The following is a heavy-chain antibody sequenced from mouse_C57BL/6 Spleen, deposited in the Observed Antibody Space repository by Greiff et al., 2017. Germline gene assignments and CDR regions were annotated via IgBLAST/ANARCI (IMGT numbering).Heavy chain of an antibody. CDR1: GFTFSDYG. CDR2: ISSGSSTI. Sequence: EVQLVESGGGLVKPGGSLKLSCAASGFTFSDYGMHWVRQAPEKGLEWVAYISSGSSTIYYADTVKGRFTISRDNAKNTLFLQMTSLRSEDTAMYYCARNYGSSHWYFDVLGTGTTVTVSS. D-gene: IGHD1-1*01. V-gene: IGHV5-17*01. CDR3: ARNYGSSHWYFDV. J-gene: IGHJ1*03.